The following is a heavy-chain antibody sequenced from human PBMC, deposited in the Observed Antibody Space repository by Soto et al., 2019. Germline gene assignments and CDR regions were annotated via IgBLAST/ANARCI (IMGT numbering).Heavy chain of an antibody. CDR1: GFTIRSHW. D-gene: IGHD1-7*01. CDR3: AKEYNWNYVATNY. V-gene: IGHV3-7*01. Sequence: PQRHSNPVSGFTIRSHWMRRVSQAPGKGLEWVANIKQDGSEKYYVDSVKGRFTISRDNAKNSLYLQMNSLRAEDTAVYYCAKEYNWNYVATNYWGQGTLVTVSS. J-gene: IGHJ4*02. CDR2: IKQDGSEK.